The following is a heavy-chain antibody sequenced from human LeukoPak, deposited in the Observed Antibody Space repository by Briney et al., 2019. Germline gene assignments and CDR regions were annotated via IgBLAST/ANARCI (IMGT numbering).Heavy chain of an antibody. Sequence: GESLKISCAASGFTFSSYSMNWVRQAPGKGLEWVSSISSNSYIYYADSVKGRFTISRDNAKNSLYLQMNSLRAEDTAVYYCARDEGGEYYYGSGSYNYWGQGTLVTVSS. V-gene: IGHV3-21*01. CDR1: GFTFSSYS. J-gene: IGHJ4*02. CDR2: ISSNSYI. CDR3: ARDEGGEYYYGSGSYNY. D-gene: IGHD3-10*01.